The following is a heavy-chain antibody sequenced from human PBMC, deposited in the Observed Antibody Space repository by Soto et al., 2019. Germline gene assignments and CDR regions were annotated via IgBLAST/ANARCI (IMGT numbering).Heavy chain of an antibody. D-gene: IGHD1-26*01. J-gene: IGHJ4*02. CDR3: QTEMGATQGPFDN. Sequence: FLTLSCVVSVFSFGANATSWVRQAPGKGLEWVSGLSNTVRRTSYADSVKGRFNISRDNSENTVYLQMNSLRVEDTAVYYCQTEMGATQGPFDNWGQGTLVTVSS. CDR2: LSNTVRRT. V-gene: IGHV3-23*01. CDR1: VFSFGANA.